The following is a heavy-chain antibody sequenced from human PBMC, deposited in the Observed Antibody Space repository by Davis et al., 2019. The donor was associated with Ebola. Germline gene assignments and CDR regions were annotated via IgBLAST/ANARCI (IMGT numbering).Heavy chain of an antibody. J-gene: IGHJ4*02. CDR1: GFSFTSSA. D-gene: IGHD3-22*01. CDR3: AGLNYYDSSGYRDY. CDR2: IVVGSGNT. V-gene: IGHV1-58*01. Sequence: SVKVSCKASGFSFTSSAVQWVRQARGQRLEWIGWIVVGSGNTNYAQKFQERVTITRDTSTSTVYMELSSLRSEDTAVYYCAGLNYYDSSGYRDYWGQGTLVTVSS.